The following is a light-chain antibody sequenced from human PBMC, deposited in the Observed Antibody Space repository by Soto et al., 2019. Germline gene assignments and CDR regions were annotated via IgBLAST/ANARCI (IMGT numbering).Light chain of an antibody. CDR1: SSNIGSNY. V-gene: IGLV1-47*02. CDR2: SNN. CDR3: AAWDDSLSGLV. Sequence: QSVLTQPPSASGTPGQRVTISCSGSSSNIGSNYVYWYQQLPGTAPQHLIYSNNQRPSWVPDRFSGSKSGNTASLAISGRRSAEEADYYCAAWDDSLSGLVFGGGTKVTVL. J-gene: IGLJ3*02.